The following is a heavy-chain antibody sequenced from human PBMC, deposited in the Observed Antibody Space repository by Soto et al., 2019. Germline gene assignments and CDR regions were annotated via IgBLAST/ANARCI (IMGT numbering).Heavy chain of an antibody. CDR3: ARGLGSNYDFWSGYSGETQNNWFDP. CDR1: GFTFSSYA. J-gene: IGHJ5*02. Sequence: GGSLRLSCAASGFTFSSYAMHWVRQAPGKGLEWVAVISYDGSNKYYADSVKGRFTISRDNSKNTLYLQMNSLRAEDTAVYYCARGLGSNYDFWSGYSGETQNNWFDPWGQGTLVTVSS. D-gene: IGHD3-3*01. V-gene: IGHV3-30-3*01. CDR2: ISYDGSNK.